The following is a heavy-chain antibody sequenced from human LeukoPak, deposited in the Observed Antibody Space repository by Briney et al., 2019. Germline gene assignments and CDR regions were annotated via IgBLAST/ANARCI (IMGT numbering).Heavy chain of an antibody. J-gene: IGHJ4*02. V-gene: IGHV4-59*01. CDR1: GGSISSYY. Sequence: SETLSLTCTVSGGSISSYYWSWIRQPPGKGLEWIGYIYYSGSTNYNPSLKSRVTISVDTSKNQFSLKLNSVTAADTAVYYCARDGGGEYYFDYWGQGTLVTVSS. CDR2: IYYSGST. CDR3: ARDGGGEYYFDY. D-gene: IGHD3-16*01.